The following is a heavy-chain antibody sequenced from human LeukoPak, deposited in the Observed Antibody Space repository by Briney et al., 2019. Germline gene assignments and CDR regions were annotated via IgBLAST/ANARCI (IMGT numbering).Heavy chain of an antibody. CDR2: IYYSGST. CDR1: GGSISSSSYY. V-gene: IGHV4-39*02. J-gene: IGHJ4*02. D-gene: IGHD3-10*01. CDR3: AREVRPTYYYGSGSYYQTDY. Sequence: PSETLSLTCTVSGGSISSSSYYWGWIRQPPGKGLEWIGSIYYSGSTYYNPSLKSRVTISVDTSKNQFSLKLSSVTAADTAVYYCAREVRPTYYYGSGSYYQTDYWGQGTLVTVSS.